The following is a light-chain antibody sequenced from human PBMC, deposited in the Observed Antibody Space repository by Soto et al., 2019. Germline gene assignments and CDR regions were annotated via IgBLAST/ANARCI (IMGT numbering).Light chain of an antibody. CDR3: QQYGDRPRT. CDR2: DAS. J-gene: IGKJ1*01. Sequence: TVLTQSPATLSLSPMEIATLSFMASQSVSRYLAWYQQKPGQAPRLLIFDASIRVPTTPARFSGSVSGTEFTLTISSLESEDFAVYFCQQYGDRPRTFGQGTKVDI. CDR1: QSVSRY. V-gene: IGKV3-11*01.